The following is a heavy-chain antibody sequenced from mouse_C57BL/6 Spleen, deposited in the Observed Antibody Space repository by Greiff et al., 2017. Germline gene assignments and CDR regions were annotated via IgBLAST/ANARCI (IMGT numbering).Heavy chain of an antibody. V-gene: IGHV1-59*01. CDR3: ARSDYYGSSPPWYFDV. Sequence: QVQLKQPGAELVRPGTSVKLSCKASGYTFTSYWMHWVKQRPGQGLEWIGVIDPSDSYTNYNQKFKGKATLTVDTSSSTAYMQLSSLTSEDSAVYYCARSDYYGSSPPWYFDVWGTGTTVTVSS. J-gene: IGHJ1*03. CDR2: IDPSDSYT. D-gene: IGHD1-1*01. CDR1: GYTFTSYW.